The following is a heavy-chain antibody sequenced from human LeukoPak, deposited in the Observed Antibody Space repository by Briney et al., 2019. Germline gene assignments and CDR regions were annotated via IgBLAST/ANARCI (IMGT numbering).Heavy chain of an antibody. J-gene: IGHJ4*02. D-gene: IGHD6-19*01. V-gene: IGHV3-23*01. Sequence: GGSLRLSCAASGFTFSSYAMTWVRQAPGRGLEWVSGISDSGGGSYYADSVKGRFTISRENSKSMLYLQMNSLRADDTDVYYCAKHSGTRGWYNDYWGQGTLVTVSS. CDR1: GFTFSSYA. CDR3: AKHSGTRGWYNDY. CDR2: ISDSGGGS.